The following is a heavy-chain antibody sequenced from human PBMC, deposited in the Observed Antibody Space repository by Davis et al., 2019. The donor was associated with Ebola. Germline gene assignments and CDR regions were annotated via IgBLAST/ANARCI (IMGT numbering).Heavy chain of an antibody. V-gene: IGHV1-46*01. CDR3: ARVRGDLQFPFDL. Sequence: KSSAYSFTDYYMHWVRQAPGQGLKWLGVVNPAGGSTRYPQKFQGRVTMTRDTSTSTAYIHLTTLTSEDTAVYYCARVRGDLQFPFDLWGQGTLVTVSS. CDR2: VNPAGGST. J-gene: IGHJ4*02. CDR1: AYSFTDYY. D-gene: IGHD3-16*01.